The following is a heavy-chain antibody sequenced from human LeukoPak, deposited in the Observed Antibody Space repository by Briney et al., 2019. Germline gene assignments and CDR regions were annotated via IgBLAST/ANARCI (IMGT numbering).Heavy chain of an antibody. V-gene: IGHV3-20*04. Sequence: PGGSLRLSCAASGFTFDDYGMSWVRQAPGKGLEWVSGINWNGGGTGYADSVKGRFTISRDNAKNSPYLQMNSLRAEDTAFYYCAREFYGGNSEFDYWGQGALVTVSS. CDR1: GFTFDDYG. CDR3: AREFYGGNSEFDY. CDR2: INWNGGGT. D-gene: IGHD4-23*01. J-gene: IGHJ4*02.